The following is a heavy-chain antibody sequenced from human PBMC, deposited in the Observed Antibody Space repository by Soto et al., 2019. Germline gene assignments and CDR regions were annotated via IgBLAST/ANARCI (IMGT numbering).Heavy chain of an antibody. V-gene: IGHV4-34*01. Sequence: QVQLQQWGAGLLKPSETLSLTCAVYGGSFSGYYWSWIRQPPGKGLEWIGEINHSGSTNYNPSLKSRVTISXXTXKXXFSLKLSSVTAADTAVYYCARRPRYYYGSGRWFDPWGQGTLVTVSS. CDR3: ARRPRYYYGSGRWFDP. CDR1: GGSFSGYY. J-gene: IGHJ5*02. CDR2: INHSGST. D-gene: IGHD3-10*01.